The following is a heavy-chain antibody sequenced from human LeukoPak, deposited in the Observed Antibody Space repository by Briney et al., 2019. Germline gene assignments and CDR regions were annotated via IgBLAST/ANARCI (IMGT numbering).Heavy chain of an antibody. V-gene: IGHV3-74*01. CDR3: ARDFNYCSSGSCYGVYDM. Sequence: GGSLRPSCAASTFTFSSDWMHWVRQAPGKGLMWVSRINPDGSDTRYADSVRGRFTISRDNAKNTLYLQMNSLRAEDTAVYYCARDFNYCSSGSCYGVYDMWGQGTMVTVSS. D-gene: IGHD2-15*01. CDR1: TFTFSSDW. CDR2: INPDGSDT. J-gene: IGHJ3*02.